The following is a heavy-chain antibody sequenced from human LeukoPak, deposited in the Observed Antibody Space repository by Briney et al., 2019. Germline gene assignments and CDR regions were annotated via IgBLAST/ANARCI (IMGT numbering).Heavy chain of an antibody. D-gene: IGHD6-6*01. CDR3: ARDALEYSSSPSPAT. CDR2: IYRGGAR. CDR1: GSIGIDGY. J-gene: IGHJ4*02. V-gene: IGHV3-66*01. Sequence: GGSLRLSCAVSGSIGIDGYMSWVRQAPGKGLEWLSVIYRGGARYYSDSVKGRFTISRDSSNNAWHLQLHNLRVEDTAVYYCARDALEYSSSPSPATWGQGTLVTVSS.